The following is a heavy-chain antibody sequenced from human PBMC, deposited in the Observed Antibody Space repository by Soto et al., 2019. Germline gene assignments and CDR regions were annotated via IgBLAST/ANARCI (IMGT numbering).Heavy chain of an antibody. J-gene: IGHJ5*02. CDR2: IYYSGST. V-gene: IGHV4-31*03. CDR1: GGSISSGGYY. CDR3: ARVLGGESFWFDP. Sequence: SETLSLTCTVSGGSISSGGYYWSWIRQHPGKGLEWIGYIYYSGSTYYNPSLKSRVTISVDTSKNQFSLKLSSVTAADTAVYYCARVLGGESFWFDPWGQGTLVTVSS. D-gene: IGHD3-16*02.